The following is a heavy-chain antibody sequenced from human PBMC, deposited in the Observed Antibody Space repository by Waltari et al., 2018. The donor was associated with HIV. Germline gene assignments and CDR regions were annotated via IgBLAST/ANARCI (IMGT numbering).Heavy chain of an antibody. CDR1: GYTFTSYY. Sequence: QVQLVQSGAEVKKPGASVKVSCKASGYTFTSYYMHWVRQAPGQGLEWMGRINPSGGSIAYAQKFQGRVTMTRDTSTRTVYMEVSSLRSEDTAVYYCARGSHCSSTSCYPHYYYGMDVWGQGTTVTVS. CDR3: ARGSHCSSTSCYPHYYYGMDV. V-gene: IGHV1-46*01. CDR2: INPSGGSI. J-gene: IGHJ6*02. D-gene: IGHD2-2*01.